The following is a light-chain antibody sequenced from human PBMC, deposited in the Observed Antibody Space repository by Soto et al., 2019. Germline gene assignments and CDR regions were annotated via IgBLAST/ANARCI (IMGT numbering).Light chain of an antibody. CDR2: LNSDGSH. V-gene: IGLV4-69*01. CDR3: QTWGTGIHV. CDR1: SGHSSYA. J-gene: IGLJ1*01. Sequence: QSVLTQSPSASASLGASVKLTCTLRSGHSSYAIAWHQQQPEKGPRYLMKLNSDGSHSKGDGIPDRFSGSSSGAERYLIISSLQSEDEADYYCQTWGTGIHVFGTGTKVTVL.